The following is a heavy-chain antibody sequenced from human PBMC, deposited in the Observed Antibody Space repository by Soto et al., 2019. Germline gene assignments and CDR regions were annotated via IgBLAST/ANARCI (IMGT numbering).Heavy chain of an antibody. CDR3: ARAWFGELLSFDI. CDR1: GFTFSSYG. Sequence: GGFLRLSCAASGFTFSSYGMHWVRQDPGKGLEWVAVIWYDGSNKYYADSVKGRFTISRDNSKNTLYLQMNSLRAEDTAVYYCARAWFGELLSFDIWGQGTMVTVSS. CDR2: IWYDGSNK. J-gene: IGHJ3*02. V-gene: IGHV3-33*01. D-gene: IGHD3-10*01.